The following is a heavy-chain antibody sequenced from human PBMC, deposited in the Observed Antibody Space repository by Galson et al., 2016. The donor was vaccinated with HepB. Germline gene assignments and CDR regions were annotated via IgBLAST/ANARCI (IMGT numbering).Heavy chain of an antibody. CDR2: MNPLSGNT. V-gene: IGHV1-8*01. CDR1: GYTFTDYD. D-gene: IGHD2-2*01. J-gene: IGHJ5*01. CDR3: ARGNRRYCRGTSCFGGSSWFDS. Sequence: SVKVSCKASGYTFTDYDINWVRQAPGQGLEWMGWMNPLSGNTGYAQKFQGRLIMTRQTSTSTASMELSSLRYDDTAIYYCARGNRRYCRGTSCFGGSSWFDSWGQGTRVTVSS.